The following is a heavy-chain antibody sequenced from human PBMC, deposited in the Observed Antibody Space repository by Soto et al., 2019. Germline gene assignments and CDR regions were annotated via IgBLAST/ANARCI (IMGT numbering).Heavy chain of an antibody. V-gene: IGHV5-51*01. Sequence: PGESLKISCKGSGYSFIDYWIGWVRQVPGKGLEWMGVIYPGDSDTRYGTSFQGQVTISADKSNSTAYLQWSSLKASDTAMYYCARLRYFGESDEENWFDPWGQGTLVTVSS. D-gene: IGHD3-10*01. J-gene: IGHJ5*02. CDR1: GYSFIDYW. CDR2: IYPGDSDT. CDR3: ARLRYFGESDEENWFDP.